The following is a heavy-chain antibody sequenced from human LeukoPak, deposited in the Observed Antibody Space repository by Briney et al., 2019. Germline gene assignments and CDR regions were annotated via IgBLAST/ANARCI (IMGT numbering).Heavy chain of an antibody. CDR1: GFTFSSYA. J-gene: IGHJ5*02. D-gene: IGHD3-16*01. CDR3: ATGQYDYVWGSPHWFDP. Sequence: MTGGSLRLSCAASGFTFSSYAMSWVRQAPGKGLEWMGGFDPEDGETIYAQKFQGRVTMTEDTSTDTAYMELSSLRSEDTAVYYCATGQYDYVWGSPHWFDPWGQGTLVTVSS. V-gene: IGHV1-24*01. CDR2: FDPEDGET.